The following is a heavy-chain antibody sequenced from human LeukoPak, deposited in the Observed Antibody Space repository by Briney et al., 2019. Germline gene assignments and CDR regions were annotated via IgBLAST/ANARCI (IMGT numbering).Heavy chain of an antibody. Sequence: GGSLRLSCAASGFTFSSYAMSWVRQAPGKGLEWVSAISGSGGSTYYADSVKGRFTISRDNSKNTLYLQMNSLRAEDTAVYYCAKGTHYYDFWSGYYFDSWGQGTLVTVSS. D-gene: IGHD3-3*01. V-gene: IGHV3-23*01. CDR1: GFTFSSYA. CDR3: AKGTHYYDFWSGYYFDS. CDR2: ISGSGGST. J-gene: IGHJ4*02.